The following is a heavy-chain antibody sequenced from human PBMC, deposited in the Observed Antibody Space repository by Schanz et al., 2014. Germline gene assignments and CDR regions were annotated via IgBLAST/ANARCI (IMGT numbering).Heavy chain of an antibody. V-gene: IGHV1-2*02. CDR2: INPNSGGT. J-gene: IGHJ4*02. Sequence: QVQVIQSGPEVKKPGASVKVSCKASGYTFTNHYLHWVRQAPGQGLEWMGWINPNSGGTKYAQKFQGRVTMTRDTSISTAYMELSRLRSDDTAVYYCARVTLYCRGGSCPFDYWGQGTLVTVSS. CDR3: ARVTLYCRGGSCPFDY. D-gene: IGHD2-15*01. CDR1: GYTFTNHY.